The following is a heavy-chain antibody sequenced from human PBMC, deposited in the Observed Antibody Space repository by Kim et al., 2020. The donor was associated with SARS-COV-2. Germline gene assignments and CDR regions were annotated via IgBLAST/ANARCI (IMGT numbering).Heavy chain of an antibody. V-gene: IGHV1-46*01. J-gene: IGHJ6*02. D-gene: IGHD5-12*01. CDR2: INPSGGST. Sequence: ASVKVSCKASGYTFTSYYMHWVRQAPGQGLEWMGIINPSGGSTSYAQKFQGRVTMTRDTSTSTVYMELSSLRSEDTAVYYCAREGSGYDYGAGRYYYYYGMDVWGQGTTVTVSS. CDR3: AREGSGYDYGAGRYYYYYGMDV. CDR1: GYTFTSYY.